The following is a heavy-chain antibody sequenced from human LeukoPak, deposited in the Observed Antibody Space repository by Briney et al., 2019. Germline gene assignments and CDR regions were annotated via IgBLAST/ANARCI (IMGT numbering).Heavy chain of an antibody. CDR2: ISYDGSNE. CDR1: GFTFSSYG. V-gene: IGHV3-33*05. CDR3: ARASRSGSPPQ. D-gene: IGHD2-15*01. Sequence: GGSLRLSCAASGFTFSSYGMHWVRQAPGKGLEWVAVISYDGSNEYYADSVKGRFTISRDNSKNTLYLQMNSLRAEDTAVYYCARASRSGSPPQWGQGTLVTVSS. J-gene: IGHJ4*02.